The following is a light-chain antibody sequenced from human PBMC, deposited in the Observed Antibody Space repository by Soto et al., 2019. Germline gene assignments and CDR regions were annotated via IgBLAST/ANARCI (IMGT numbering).Light chain of an antibody. CDR3: ISYTSDDVRYV. CDR2: EVS. Sequence: QSALTQPASVSGTPGQSITISCTGSNSDVGIYDFVSWYQHHPGRAPKLTVSEVSHRPSGVSNRFSGSKSGNTATLTSSGLQSENEADYYCISYTSDDVRYVFGTGTKLTVL. J-gene: IGLJ1*01. V-gene: IGLV2-14*01. CDR1: NSDVGIYDF.